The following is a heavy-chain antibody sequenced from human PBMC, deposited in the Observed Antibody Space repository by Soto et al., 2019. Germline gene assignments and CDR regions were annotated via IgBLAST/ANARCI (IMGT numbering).Heavy chain of an antibody. J-gene: IGHJ3*02. CDR2: IKSKTDGGTT. D-gene: IGHD3-16*01. Sequence: GGSLRLSCAASGFTFSNAWMSWVRQAPGKGLEWVGRIKSKTDGGTTDYAAPVKGRFTISRDDSKNTLYLQMNSLKTEDTAVYYCTTSSYDYVWGSEKDAFDIWGQGTMVTVSS. V-gene: IGHV3-15*01. CDR3: TTSSYDYVWGSEKDAFDI. CDR1: GFTFSNAW.